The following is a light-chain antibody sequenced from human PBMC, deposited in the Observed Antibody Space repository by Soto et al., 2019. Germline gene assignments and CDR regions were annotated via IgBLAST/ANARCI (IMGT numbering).Light chain of an antibody. CDR2: XXX. Sequence: ALTQPASMSGSPGQSITISCTGTTSDVGGYDHVSWYQHHPGKAXXXMXXXXXXXPSGVSNRFSGSKSDYTASLTISGLQAEDEADYYCNSYTSSNTRVFGTGTKVTVL. CDR1: TSDVGGYDH. V-gene: IGLV2-14*01. J-gene: IGLJ1*01. CDR3: NSYTSSNTRV.